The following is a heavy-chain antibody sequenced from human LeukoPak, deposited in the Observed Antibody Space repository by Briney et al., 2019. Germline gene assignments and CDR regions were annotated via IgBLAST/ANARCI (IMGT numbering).Heavy chain of an antibody. CDR2: IYHSGST. J-gene: IGHJ4*02. D-gene: IGHD3-10*01. CDR3: ARAIELGVRGKKKDYFDY. CDR1: GYSISSGYY. Sequence: SETLSLTCTVSGYSISSGYYWGWIRQPPGKGLEWIGSIYHSGSTYYNPSLKSRVTISVDTSKNQFSLKLSSVTAADTAVYYCARAIELGVRGKKKDYFDYWGQGTLVTVSS. V-gene: IGHV4-38-2*02.